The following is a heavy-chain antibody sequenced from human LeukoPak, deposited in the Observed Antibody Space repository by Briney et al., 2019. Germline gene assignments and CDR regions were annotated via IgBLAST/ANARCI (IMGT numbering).Heavy chain of an antibody. Sequence: SQTLSLTCTVSGGSISSGDYYWTWIRQPPGKGLEWIGYIYYSGSTYYNPSLKSRVTISVDTSKNQFSLKLSSVTAADTAVYYCARAFRRFLDYYYYAMGVWGQGTTVTVSS. J-gene: IGHJ6*02. CDR3: ARAFRRFLDYYYYAMGV. CDR1: GGSISSGDYY. CDR2: IYYSGST. V-gene: IGHV4-30-4*01. D-gene: IGHD3-3*01.